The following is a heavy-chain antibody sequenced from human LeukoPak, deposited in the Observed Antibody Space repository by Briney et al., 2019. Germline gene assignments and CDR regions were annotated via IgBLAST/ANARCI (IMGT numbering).Heavy chain of an antibody. CDR1: GFTFDDYA. CDR3: AKPLPPYSSSWYDGGAFDY. CDR2: ISWNSGSI. J-gene: IGHJ4*02. Sequence: HPGRSLRLSCAASGFTFDDYAMHWVRQAPGKGLEWVSGISWNSGSIGYADSVKGRFTISRDNAKNSLYLQMNSLRAEDTALYYCAKPLPPYSSSWYDGGAFDYWGQGTLVTVSS. D-gene: IGHD6-13*01. V-gene: IGHV3-9*01.